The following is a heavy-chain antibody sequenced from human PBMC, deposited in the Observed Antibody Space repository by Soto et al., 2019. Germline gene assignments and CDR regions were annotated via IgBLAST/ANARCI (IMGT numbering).Heavy chain of an antibody. CDR2: IYYSGST. CDR1: GGSISSGGYY. Sequence: QVQLQESGPGLVKPSQTLSLTCTVSGGSISSGGYYWSWIRQHPGKGLEWIGYIYYSGSTYYNPSLKSRVTTSVDTSKNQFSLKLSSVTAAYTAVSYCARVGGLNWFDPWGQGTLVTVSS. V-gene: IGHV4-31*03. CDR3: ARVGGLNWFDP. J-gene: IGHJ5*02.